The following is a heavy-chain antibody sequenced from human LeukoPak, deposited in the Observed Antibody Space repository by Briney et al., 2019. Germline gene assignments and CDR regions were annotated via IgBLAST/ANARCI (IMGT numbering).Heavy chain of an antibody. CDR2: ISSSSSYI. CDR3: APYYDFWSGHDAFDI. J-gene: IGHJ3*02. CDR1: GFTFSSYS. D-gene: IGHD3-3*01. V-gene: IGHV3-21*01. Sequence: GGSLRLSCVASGFTFSSYSMNWVRQAPGKGLEWVSSISSSSSYIYYADSVKGRFTISRDNAKNSLYLQMNSLRAEDTAVYYCAPYYDFWSGHDAFDIWGQGTMVTVSS.